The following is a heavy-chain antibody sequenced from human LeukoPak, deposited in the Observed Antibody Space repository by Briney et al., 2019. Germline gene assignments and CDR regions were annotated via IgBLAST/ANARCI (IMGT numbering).Heavy chain of an antibody. D-gene: IGHD6-19*01. Sequence: GGSLRLSCAASGFTVSSNYMSWVRQAPGKGLEWVSVIYSGGSTYYADSVKGRFTISRDNAKNSLYLQMNSLRAEDTAVCYCARDSSGSLDYWGQGTLVTVSS. V-gene: IGHV3-66*01. J-gene: IGHJ4*02. CDR3: ARDSSGSLDY. CDR1: GFTVSSNY. CDR2: IYSGGST.